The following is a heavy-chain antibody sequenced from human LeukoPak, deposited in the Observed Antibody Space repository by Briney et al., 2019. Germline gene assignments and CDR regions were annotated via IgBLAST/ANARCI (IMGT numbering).Heavy chain of an antibody. CDR1: GYTFTGYH. Sequence: GASVKVSCKASGYTFTGYHMHWVRQAPGQGLEWMGWISAYNGNTNYAQKLQGRVTMTTDTSTSTAYMELRSLRSDDTAVYYCARDPGRYCSSTSCYTVDYWGQGTLVTVSS. V-gene: IGHV1-18*04. CDR2: ISAYNGNT. D-gene: IGHD2-2*02. J-gene: IGHJ4*02. CDR3: ARDPGRYCSSTSCYTVDY.